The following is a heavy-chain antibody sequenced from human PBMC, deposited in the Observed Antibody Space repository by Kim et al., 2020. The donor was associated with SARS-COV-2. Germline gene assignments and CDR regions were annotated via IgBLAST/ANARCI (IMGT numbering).Heavy chain of an antibody. Sequence: GGSLRLSCAASGFTFSNAWMSWVRQAPGKGLEWVGRIKSKTDGGTTDYAAPVKGRFTISRDDSKNTLYLQMNSLKTEDTAVYYCTTDSDYYGSGSYYIYYYYGMDVWGQGTTVTVSS. V-gene: IGHV3-15*01. D-gene: IGHD3-10*01. J-gene: IGHJ6*02. CDR1: GFTFSNAW. CDR3: TTDSDYYGSGSYYIYYYYGMDV. CDR2: IKSKTDGGTT.